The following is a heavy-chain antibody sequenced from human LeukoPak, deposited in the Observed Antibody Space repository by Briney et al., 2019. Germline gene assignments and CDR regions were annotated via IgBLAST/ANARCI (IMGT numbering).Heavy chain of an antibody. D-gene: IGHD3-3*01. V-gene: IGHV3-7*01. J-gene: IGHJ6*03. Sequence: GESLRLSCVDSRFTFSRYWMSWVRQAPGKGLEWVANIKEDGSEEYYVDSVTGRFTISRDNAKNSLYLQMNSLRAEDTAVYYCAREGMIFGVFHYMDAWGKGTTVSVSS. CDR2: IKEDGSEE. CDR1: RFTFSRYW. CDR3: AREGMIFGVFHYMDA.